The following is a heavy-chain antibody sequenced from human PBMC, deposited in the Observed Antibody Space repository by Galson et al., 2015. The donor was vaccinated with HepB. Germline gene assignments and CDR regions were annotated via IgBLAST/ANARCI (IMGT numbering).Heavy chain of an antibody. CDR1: GYTFIGYY. CDR2: INPNSGGT. V-gene: IGHV1-2*02. CDR3: ARKSAVAGRIDY. Sequence: SVKVSCKASGYTFIGYYMHWVRQAPGQGLEWMGWINPNSGGTNYARKFQGRVTMTRDTSTSTAYMELSRLRSDDTAVYYCARKSAVAGRIDYWGQGTLVTVSS. D-gene: IGHD6-19*01. J-gene: IGHJ4*02.